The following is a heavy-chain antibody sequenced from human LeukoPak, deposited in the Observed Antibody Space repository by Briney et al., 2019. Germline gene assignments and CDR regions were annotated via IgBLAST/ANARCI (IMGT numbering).Heavy chain of an antibody. CDR2: IYTSGST. J-gene: IGHJ4*02. CDR3: ARDRHGYFDY. Sequence: PSQTLSLTCTVSGGSISSGSYYWSWIRQPAGKGLEWIGRIYTSGSTNYNPSLKSRVTISVDTSKNQFSLKLSSVTAADTAVYYCARDRHGYFDYWGQGTLVTVSS. CDR1: GGSISSGSYY. V-gene: IGHV4-61*02.